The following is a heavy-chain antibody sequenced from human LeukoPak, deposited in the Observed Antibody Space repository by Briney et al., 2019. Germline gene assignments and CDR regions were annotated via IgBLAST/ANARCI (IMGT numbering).Heavy chain of an antibody. CDR2: IYHTAST. Sequence: SQTLSLTCTVSGGSISDYYWSWIRQPPGKGLEWIGYIYHTASTSYNPSLKSRVIMSVETSQNQFSLKVRSVTAADTAVYYCAREDSGYDYSPFYYWGQGILVTVSS. D-gene: IGHD5-12*01. CDR1: GGSISDYY. CDR3: AREDSGYDYSPFYY. J-gene: IGHJ4*02. V-gene: IGHV4-59*01.